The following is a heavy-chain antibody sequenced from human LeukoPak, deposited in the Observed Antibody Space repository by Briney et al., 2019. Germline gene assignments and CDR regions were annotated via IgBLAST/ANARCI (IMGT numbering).Heavy chain of an antibody. CDR2: ISNDGRTT. D-gene: IGHD2-21*01. CDR1: GFTFSSYW. V-gene: IGHV3-74*01. Sequence: PGGSLRLSCAASGFTFSSYWMHWVRQGTGKGLVWVSRISNDGRTTNYADSVKDRFTISRDNAKNTLYLQMNSLRAEDTAVYYCASSRPSSHIVVVVGASRVAFDIWGQGTMVTVSS. CDR3: ASSRPSSHIVVVVGASRVAFDI. J-gene: IGHJ3*02.